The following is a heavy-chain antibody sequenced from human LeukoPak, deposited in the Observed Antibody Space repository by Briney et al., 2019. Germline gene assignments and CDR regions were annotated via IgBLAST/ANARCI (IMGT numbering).Heavy chain of an antibody. J-gene: IGHJ4*02. D-gene: IGHD2-15*01. CDR3: ARLQNPYCSGGSCYLTPYFDY. CDR2: IYYSGST. V-gene: IGHV4-59*01. CDR1: GGSISSYY. Sequence: SETLSLTCTVSGGSISSYYWSWIRQPPGKGLEWIGYIYYSGSTNYNPSLKSRVTISVDTSKNQFSLKLSSVTAADTAVYYCARLQNPYCSGGSCYLTPYFDYWGQGTLVTVSS.